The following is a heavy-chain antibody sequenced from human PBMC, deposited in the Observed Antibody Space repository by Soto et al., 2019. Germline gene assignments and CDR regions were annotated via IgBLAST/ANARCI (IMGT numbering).Heavy chain of an antibody. CDR1: GGSISSSSYY. J-gene: IGHJ6*03. CDR2: IYYSGST. V-gene: IGHV4-39*01. CDR3: VATSPSYYYYMDV. Sequence: SETLSLTCTVSGGSISSSSYYWGWIRQPPGKGLEWIGSIYYSGSTYYNPSLKSRVTISVDTSKNQFSLKLSSVTAADTAVYYCVATSPSYYYYMDVWGRGTTVTVAS.